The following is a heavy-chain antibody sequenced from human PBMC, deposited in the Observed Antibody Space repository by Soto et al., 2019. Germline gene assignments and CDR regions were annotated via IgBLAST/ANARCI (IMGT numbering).Heavy chain of an antibody. D-gene: IGHD3-22*01. J-gene: IGHJ4*02. CDR3: ARVGPAHYYDSSGYYSPLDY. CDR1: GDTFSSYS. Sequence: QVQLVQSGAEVKKPGSSVKVSCKASGDTFSSYSINWVRQAPGQGREWMGGIIPMFGTANYAQKFKGRVTLAAGESTSTVYMELSSLRSDDTAVYYCARVGPAHYYDSSGYYSPLDYWGQGTLVTVSS. CDR2: IIPMFGTA. V-gene: IGHV1-69*01.